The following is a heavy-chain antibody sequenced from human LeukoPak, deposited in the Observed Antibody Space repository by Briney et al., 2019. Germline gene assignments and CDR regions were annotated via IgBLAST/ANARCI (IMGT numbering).Heavy chain of an antibody. CDR1: GGSISSSSHY. D-gene: IGHD2-15*01. Sequence: SETLSLTCTVSGGSISSSSHYWGWIRQPPGKGLEWIGTIHYSGSTYYNPSLKSRVTMSVDTSKNQFSLKLSSVTAADTAVYYCARFPGSAEYRHYYYMDVWGKGTTVTVSS. J-gene: IGHJ6*03. CDR3: ARFPGSAEYRHYYYMDV. CDR2: IHYSGST. V-gene: IGHV4-39*07.